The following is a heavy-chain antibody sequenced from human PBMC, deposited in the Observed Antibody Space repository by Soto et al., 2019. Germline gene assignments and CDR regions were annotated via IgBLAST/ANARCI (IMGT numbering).Heavy chain of an antibody. CDR2: ISAYNGNT. V-gene: IGHV1-18*01. J-gene: IGHJ4*02. D-gene: IGHD6-13*01. CDR3: ARGLDSSSWYSWGF. Sequence: ASVKVSCKASGYTFTSYGISWVRQAPGQGLEWLGWISAYNGNTNYAQKFQGRVTMTTDTSTSTAYMELRSLRSDDTAVYYCARGLDSSSWYSWGFWGQGTLVTVSS. CDR1: GYTFTSYG.